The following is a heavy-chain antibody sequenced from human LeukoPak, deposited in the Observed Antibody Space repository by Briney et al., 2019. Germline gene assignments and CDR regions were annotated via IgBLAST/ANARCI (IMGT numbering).Heavy chain of an antibody. V-gene: IGHV3-23*01. CDR3: AKDRSYSSGWFDY. Sequence: PGGSLRLSCAASGFTFSSYAMSWVRQAPWKGLEWVSAISGSGGSTYYADSVKGRFTISRDNSKNTLYLQMNSLRAEDTAVYYCAKDRSYSSGWFDYWGQGTLVTVSS. CDR2: ISGSGGST. CDR1: GFTFSSYA. J-gene: IGHJ4*02. D-gene: IGHD6-19*01.